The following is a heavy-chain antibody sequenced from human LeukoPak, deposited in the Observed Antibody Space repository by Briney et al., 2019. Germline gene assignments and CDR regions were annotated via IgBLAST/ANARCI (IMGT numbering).Heavy chain of an antibody. CDR3: AKDPEPYDFPSGFDY. D-gene: IGHD3-3*01. J-gene: IGHJ4*02. V-gene: IGHV3-30*18. CDR2: ISYDGSNK. CDR1: GFTFSSYG. Sequence: ESGGSLRLSCAASGFTFSSYGMHWVRQAPGKGLEWVAVISYDGSNKYYADSVKGRFTISRDNSKNTLYLQMNSLRAEDTAVYYCAKDPEPYDFPSGFDYWGQGTLVTVSS.